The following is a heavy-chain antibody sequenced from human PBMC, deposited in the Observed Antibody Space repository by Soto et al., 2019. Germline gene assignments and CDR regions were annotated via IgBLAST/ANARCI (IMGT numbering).Heavy chain of an antibody. CDR2: INHSGST. CDR1: GGSFSGYY. J-gene: IGHJ4*02. D-gene: IGHD3-22*01. Sequence: SSETLFLTCAVYGGSFSGYYWSWIRQPPGKGLEWIGEINHSGSTNYNPSLKSRVTISVDTSKNQFSLKLSSVTAADTAVYYCARGEPITMIVVVPTGYFDYWGQGTLVTVSS. CDR3: ARGEPITMIVVVPTGYFDY. V-gene: IGHV4-34*01.